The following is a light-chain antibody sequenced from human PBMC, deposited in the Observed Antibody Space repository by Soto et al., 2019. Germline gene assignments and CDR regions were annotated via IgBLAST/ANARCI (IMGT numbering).Light chain of an antibody. J-gene: IGLJ1*01. V-gene: IGLV2-14*03. Sequence: QSVLTQPASVSGSPGQSITCCCTGTSSDVGSYDYVSWHQQHPGKAPKLIIYDVNNRPSGVPSRFSGSKSGNTASLIISGLQTEDEADYYCCAYSTSGTHVFGTGTKVTVL. CDR3: CAYSTSGTHV. CDR2: DVN. CDR1: SSDVGSYDY.